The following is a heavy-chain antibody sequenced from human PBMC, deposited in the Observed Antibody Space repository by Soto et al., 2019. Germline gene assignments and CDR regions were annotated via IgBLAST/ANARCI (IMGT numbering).Heavy chain of an antibody. CDR2: IWYDGSNK. D-gene: IGHD6-19*01. V-gene: IGHV3-33*01. J-gene: IGHJ4*02. CDR1: GFTFSSYG. Sequence: GGSLRLSCAASGFTFSSYGMHWVRQAPGKGLEWVAVIWYDGSNKYYADSVKGRFTTSRDNSKNTLYLQMNSLRAEDTAVYYCARDQSWYSSGWFYFDYWGQGTLVTVSS. CDR3: ARDQSWYSSGWFYFDY.